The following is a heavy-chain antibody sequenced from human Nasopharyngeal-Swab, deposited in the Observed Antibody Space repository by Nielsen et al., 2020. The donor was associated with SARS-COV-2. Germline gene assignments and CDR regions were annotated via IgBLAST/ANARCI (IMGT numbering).Heavy chain of an antibody. CDR1: GFTFSGSA. CDR3: TTHFLWNGWYRYHYAMDV. J-gene: IGHJ6*02. Sequence: GESLKISCAASGFTFSGSAMHWVRQASGKGLEWVGRIRSKANSYATAYAASVKGRFTISRDDSKNTAYLQMNSLKTEDTAVYYCTTHFLWNGWYRYHYAMDVWGQGTTVTVSS. CDR2: IRSKANSYAT. V-gene: IGHV3-73*01. D-gene: IGHD6-19*01.